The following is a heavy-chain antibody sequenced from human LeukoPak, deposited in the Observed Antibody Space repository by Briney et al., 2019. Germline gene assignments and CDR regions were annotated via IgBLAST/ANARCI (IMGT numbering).Heavy chain of an antibody. J-gene: IGHJ3*02. CDR1: GGSISSYY. Sequence: SETLSLTCTVSGGSISSYYWSWIRQPPGKGLEWFGYIYYSGSTNYNPSLKSRVTISVDTSKNQFSLKLSSVAAAYTAVYYCARVSSSWSDAFDIWGQGTMVTVSS. D-gene: IGHD6-13*01. V-gene: IGHV4-59*01. CDR3: ARVSSSWSDAFDI. CDR2: IYYSGST.